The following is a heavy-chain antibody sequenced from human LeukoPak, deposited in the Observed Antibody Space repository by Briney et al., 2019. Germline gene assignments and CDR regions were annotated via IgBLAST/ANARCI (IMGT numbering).Heavy chain of an antibody. CDR2: ILYDGSHQ. CDR1: GFTFNRCG. V-gene: IGHV3-30*18. D-gene: IGHD3-10*01. J-gene: IGHJ6*02. CDR3: VKGSGTNDYGMDT. Sequence: GGSLRLSCAASGFTFNRCGMHWVRQAPGKGLEWVAVILYDGSHQYYTDSVKGRFTISRDNSKNTVFLQMGSLRAEDTGVYYCVKGSGTNDYGMDTWGQGTTVTVPS.